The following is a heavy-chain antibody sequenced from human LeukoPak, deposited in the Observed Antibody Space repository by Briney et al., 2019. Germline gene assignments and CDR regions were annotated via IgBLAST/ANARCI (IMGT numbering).Heavy chain of an antibody. J-gene: IGHJ4*02. CDR1: GFTFSRYW. CDR3: ASTGYTSGWLV. V-gene: IGHV3-7*01. Sequence: GGFLRLSCAASGFTFSRYWMSWVRQAPGKGLEWLANIKEDGSEKYYVDSVKGRFTISRDNAKNSLYLQMNSLRAEDTAVYYCASTGYTSGWLVWGQGTLVTVSS. D-gene: IGHD6-19*01. CDR2: IKEDGSEK.